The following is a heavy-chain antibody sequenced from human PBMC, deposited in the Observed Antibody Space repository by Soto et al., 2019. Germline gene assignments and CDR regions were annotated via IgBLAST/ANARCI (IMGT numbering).Heavy chain of an antibody. V-gene: IGHV3-11*06. J-gene: IGHJ4*02. D-gene: IGHD3-22*01. Sequence: GGSLRLSCAASGFTFSDYYMSWIRQAPGKGLEWVSYISSSSSYTNHADSVKGRLTISRDNAKNSLYLQMNSLRAEDTAVYYCARAGYDSSGYYSIFDYWGQGTLVTVSS. CDR1: GFTFSDYY. CDR2: ISSSSSYT. CDR3: ARAGYDSSGYYSIFDY.